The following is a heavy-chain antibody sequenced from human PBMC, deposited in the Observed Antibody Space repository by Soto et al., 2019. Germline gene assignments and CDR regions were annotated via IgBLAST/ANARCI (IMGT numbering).Heavy chain of an antibody. J-gene: IGHJ1*01. V-gene: IGHV3-23*01. CDR1: GFTFSSYA. CDR2: ISGSGGST. CDR3: ANAIRTTTQWVAEYFQH. D-gene: IGHD1-1*01. Sequence: EVQLLESGGGLVQPGGSLRLSCAASGFTFSSYAMSWVRQAPGKGLEWVSAISGSGGSTYYADSVKGRFTISRDNSKNTLCLQMNSLRAEDTAVYYCANAIRTTTQWVAEYFQHWGQGTLVTVSS.